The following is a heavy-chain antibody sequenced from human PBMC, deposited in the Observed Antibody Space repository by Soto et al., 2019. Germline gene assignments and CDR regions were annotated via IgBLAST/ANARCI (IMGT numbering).Heavy chain of an antibody. CDR2: IYYSGST. CDR1: GGSISSSSYY. Sequence: SETLSLTCTVSGGSISSSSYYWGWIRQPPGKGLEWIGSIYYSGSTYYNPSLKSRVTISVDTSKNQFSLKLSSVTAADTAVYYCARQIMITFGGVIGNYFDYWGQGTLVTVSS. CDR3: ARQIMITFGGVIGNYFDY. D-gene: IGHD3-16*02. J-gene: IGHJ4*02. V-gene: IGHV4-39*01.